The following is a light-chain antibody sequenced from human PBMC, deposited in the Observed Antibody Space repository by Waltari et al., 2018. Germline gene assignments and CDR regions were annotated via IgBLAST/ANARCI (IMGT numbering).Light chain of an antibody. CDR3: QQYYSYPQT. J-gene: IGKJ1*01. CDR2: AAS. V-gene: IGKV1-8*01. CDR1: QGISSY. Sequence: IRMTQSPSSFSASTGDRVTITCRASQGISSYLAWYQQKPGKAPKLLIYAASTLQSGVPSRFSGSGSGTDFTLTISCLQSEDFATYYCQQYYSYPQTFGQGTKVEIK.